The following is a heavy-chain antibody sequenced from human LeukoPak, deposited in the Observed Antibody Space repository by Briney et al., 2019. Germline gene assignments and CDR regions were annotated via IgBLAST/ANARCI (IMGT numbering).Heavy chain of an antibody. CDR1: GFIVSRYW. J-gene: IGHJ4*02. V-gene: IGHV3-7*01. CDR3: ARDLGVCSGGTCYSVYDY. Sequence: GGSLRLSCAASGFIVSRYWMSWVRQAPGKGLDWVADIKEDGSEKHCVDSVKGRFTISRDNAENSLYLQMNSLRAEDTAIYYCARDLGVCSGGTCYSVYDYWGQGTLVTVSS. D-gene: IGHD2-15*01. CDR2: IKEDGSEK.